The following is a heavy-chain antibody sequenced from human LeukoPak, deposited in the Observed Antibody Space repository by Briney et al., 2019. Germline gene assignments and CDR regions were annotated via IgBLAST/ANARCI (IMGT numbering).Heavy chain of an antibody. D-gene: IGHD5-24*01. V-gene: IGHV3-30-3*01. CDR1: GFTFSSYA. J-gene: IGHJ4*02. Sequence: GGSLRLSCAASGFTFSSYAMHWVRQAPGKGLEWVAVISYDGSNKYYADSVKGRFTISRDNSKNTLYLQMNSLRAEDTAVYYCARDTVEMATISLYYWGQGTLVTVSS. CDR3: ARDTVEMATISLYY. CDR2: ISYDGSNK.